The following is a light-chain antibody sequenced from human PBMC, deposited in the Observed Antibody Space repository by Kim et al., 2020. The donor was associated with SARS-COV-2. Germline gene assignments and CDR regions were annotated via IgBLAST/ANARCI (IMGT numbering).Light chain of an antibody. CDR3: ATWDDSLTGFV. V-gene: IGLV1-44*01. Sequence: QSVLTQPPSASGTPGQRVTISCSGSSSNIGINVVNWYQQLPGTAPKLLIYDSNQRPSGVPDRFPGSKSGTSASLAISGLQSEDEADYFCATWDDSLTGFVLGTGTKVTVL. CDR1: SSNIGINV. J-gene: IGLJ1*01. CDR2: DSN.